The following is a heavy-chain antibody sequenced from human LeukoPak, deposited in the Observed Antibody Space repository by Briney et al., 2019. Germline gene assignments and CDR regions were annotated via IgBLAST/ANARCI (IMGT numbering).Heavy chain of an antibody. CDR2: IYYSGRT. CDR1: GGSISGSDYY. J-gene: IGHJ4*02. Sequence: KPSETLSLTRTVSGGSISGSDYYWGWIRQPPGKGLEWIGSIYYSGRTFYNPSLKSRVAISVDTSKNQFSLNLISVTAADTAVYYCARDDGRGVVTPYWGQGTLVTVSS. CDR3: ARDDGRGVVTPY. V-gene: IGHV4-39*07. D-gene: IGHD2-21*02.